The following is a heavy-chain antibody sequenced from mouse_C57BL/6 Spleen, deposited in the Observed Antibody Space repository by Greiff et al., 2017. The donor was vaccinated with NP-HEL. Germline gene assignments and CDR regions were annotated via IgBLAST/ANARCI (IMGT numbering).Heavy chain of an antibody. D-gene: IGHD1-1*01. J-gene: IGHJ1*03. CDR3: ARWDYGSSYYWYFDV. V-gene: IGHV1-42*01. CDR1: GYSFTGYY. CDR2: INPSTGGT. Sequence: VQLQQSGPELVKPGASVKISCKASGYSFTGYYMNWVKQSPEKSLEWIGEINPSTGGTTYNQKFKAKATLTVDKSSSTAYMQLKSLTSEDSAVYYCARWDYGSSYYWYFDVWGTGTTVTVSS.